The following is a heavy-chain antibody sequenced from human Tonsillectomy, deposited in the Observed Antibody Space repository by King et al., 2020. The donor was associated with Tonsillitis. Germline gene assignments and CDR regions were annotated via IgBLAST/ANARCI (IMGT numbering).Heavy chain of an antibody. CDR2: IYYSGST. J-gene: IGHJ4*02. CDR3: ARLGHYDILTGYLSPGSIDY. Sequence: QLQESGPGLVKPSETLSLTCTVSGGSISSYYWSWIRQPPGKGLEWIGYIYYSGSTNYNPSLKSRVTISVDTSKNQFSLKLSSVTAADTAVYYCARLGHYDILTGYLSPGSIDYWGQGTLVTVSS. V-gene: IGHV4-59*08. D-gene: IGHD3-9*01. CDR1: GGSISSYY.